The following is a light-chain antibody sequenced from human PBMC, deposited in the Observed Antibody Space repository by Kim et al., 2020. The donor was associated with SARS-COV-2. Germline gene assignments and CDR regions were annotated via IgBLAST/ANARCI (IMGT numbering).Light chain of an antibody. V-gene: IGLV3-21*01. Sequence: APGQKARITCGGNNIGGHSVHWYQQKPGQAPVLVIYYDSDRPSGIPERFSGSKAATTATLTIGRVEAGDEADYYCQVWDTDTDDYVFGTGTKVTVL. J-gene: IGLJ1*01. CDR3: QVWDTDTDDYV. CDR1: NIGGHS. CDR2: YDS.